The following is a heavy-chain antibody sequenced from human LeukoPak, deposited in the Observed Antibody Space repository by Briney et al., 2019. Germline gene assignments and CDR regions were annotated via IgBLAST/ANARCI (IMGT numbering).Heavy chain of an antibody. J-gene: IGHJ4*02. CDR2: ISSSSSYI. CDR1: GFTFSNAW. D-gene: IGHD3/OR15-3a*01. CDR3: ARAPQDWLLDY. Sequence: PGGSLRLSCAASGFTFSNAWMSWVRQAPGKGLEWVSSISSSSSYIYYADSVKGRFTISRDNAKNSLYLQMNSLRAEDTAVYYCARAPQDWLLDYWGQGTLVTVSS. V-gene: IGHV3-21*01.